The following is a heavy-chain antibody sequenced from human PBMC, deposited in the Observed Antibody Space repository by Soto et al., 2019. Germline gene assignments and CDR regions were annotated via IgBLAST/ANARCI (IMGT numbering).Heavy chain of an antibody. J-gene: IGHJ5*02. CDR3: AIDRSSGWLIVRPRLRGFDP. CDR2: ISAYNGNT. Sequence: QVQLVQSGAEVKKPGASVKVSCKASGYTFTSYGISWVRQAPGQGLEWMGWISAYNGNTNYAQKLQGRVTMTTDTPTSTAYMELRSLRADDTAGYYCAIDRSSGWLIVRPRLRGFDPWGQGTLVTVSS. D-gene: IGHD6-19*01. CDR1: GYTFTSYG. V-gene: IGHV1-18*04.